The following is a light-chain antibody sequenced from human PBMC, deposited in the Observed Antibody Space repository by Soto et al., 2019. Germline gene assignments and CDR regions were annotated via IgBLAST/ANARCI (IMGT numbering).Light chain of an antibody. CDR2: DAS. Sequence: IQMTQSPSTLSASVGDRVTITCRASQSISSWLAWYQQKPGKAPKLLIYDASSLESGVPSRFSGSESGTECTLTISSLQPDDVATYYCQQYNSYSLTFGGGTKVDIK. CDR3: QQYNSYSLT. J-gene: IGKJ4*01. V-gene: IGKV1-5*01. CDR1: QSISSW.